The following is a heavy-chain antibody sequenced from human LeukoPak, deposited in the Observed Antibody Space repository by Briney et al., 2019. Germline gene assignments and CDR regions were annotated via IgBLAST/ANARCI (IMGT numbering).Heavy chain of an antibody. D-gene: IGHD2-2*01. Sequence: SETLSLTCTVSGGSISSYYWSWIRQPAGKGLEWIGRIYTSGSTNYNPSLKSRVTMSVDTSKNQFSLKLSSVTAADTAVYYCARDLGAVPAAIGAFDIWGQGTMVTVSS. CDR2: IYTSGST. V-gene: IGHV4-4*07. CDR1: GGSISSYY. J-gene: IGHJ3*02. CDR3: ARDLGAVPAAIGAFDI.